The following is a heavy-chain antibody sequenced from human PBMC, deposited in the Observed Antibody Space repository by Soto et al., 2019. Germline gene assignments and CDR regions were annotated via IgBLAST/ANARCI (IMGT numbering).Heavy chain of an antibody. CDR3: AASRKGGWTCDY. CDR2: VHYSGNT. CDR1: GDSISSGAYY. Sequence: QVQLQESGPGLVTPSQTLSLSCTVSGDSISSGAYYWSWVRQFPGKGLEWIGYVHYSGNTFYTPSLKSRLSLSSDTSQNQFSLNLNSVTAADTAVYYCAASRKGGWTCDYWGQGTLVTVAS. V-gene: IGHV4-31*03. D-gene: IGHD6-19*01. J-gene: IGHJ4*02.